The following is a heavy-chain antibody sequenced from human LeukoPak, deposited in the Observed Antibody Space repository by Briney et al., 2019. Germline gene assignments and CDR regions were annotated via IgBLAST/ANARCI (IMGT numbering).Heavy chain of an antibody. J-gene: IGHJ4*02. Sequence: ASVKVSCKASGGTFSSYAISWVRQAPGQGLEWMGRVIPILGIANYAQKFQGRVTITADKSTSTAYMELSSLRSEDTAVYYCELLLWFGELSHPSDYWGQGTLVTVSS. V-gene: IGHV1-69*04. CDR1: GGTFSSYA. CDR2: VIPILGIA. D-gene: IGHD3-10*01. CDR3: ELLLWFGELSHPSDY.